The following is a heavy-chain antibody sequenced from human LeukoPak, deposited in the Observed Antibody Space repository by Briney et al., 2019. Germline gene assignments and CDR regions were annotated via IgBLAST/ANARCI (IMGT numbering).Heavy chain of an antibody. CDR3: ARTGNMGDYYDSSGYYPY. CDR1: GGTFSSYA. CDR2: IIPILGIA. J-gene: IGHJ4*02. V-gene: IGHV1-69*04. Sequence: ASVKVSCKASGGTFSSYAISWVRQAPGQGLEWMGRIIPILGIANYAQKFQGRVTITADKSTSTAYMELSSLRSEDTAVYYCARTGNMGDYYDSSGYYPYWGQGTLVTVSS. D-gene: IGHD3-22*01.